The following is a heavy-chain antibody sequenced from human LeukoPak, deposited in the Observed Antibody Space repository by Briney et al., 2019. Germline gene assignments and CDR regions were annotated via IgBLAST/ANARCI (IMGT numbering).Heavy chain of an antibody. CDR1: GFTFSSYE. CDR2: ISSSGSTI. D-gene: IGHD6-13*01. V-gene: IGHV3-48*03. Sequence: PGGSLRLSCAASGFTFSSYEMNWVRQAPGKGLEWVSYISSSGSTIYYADSVKGRFTISRDNAKNSLYLQMNSLRAEDTAVYYCARGLTSSSWYSRWFDAWGQGTLVTVSS. CDR3: ARGLTSSSWYSRWFDA. J-gene: IGHJ5*02.